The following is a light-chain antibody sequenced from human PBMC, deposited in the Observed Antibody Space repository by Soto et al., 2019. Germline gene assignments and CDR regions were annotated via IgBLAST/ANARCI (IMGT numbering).Light chain of an antibody. CDR2: GPS. CDR3: QHYGSSPFT. Sequence: ENVVALSPATLSLSKGERASLSCRASQSITSNYLAWYQQKPGQAPRLLIYGPSSRAIGIPHRFSGSGSGTDFTLTISRLEPEDFAVYYCQHYGSSPFTFGGGTKVDIK. V-gene: IGKV3-20*01. CDR1: QSITSNY. J-gene: IGKJ4*01.